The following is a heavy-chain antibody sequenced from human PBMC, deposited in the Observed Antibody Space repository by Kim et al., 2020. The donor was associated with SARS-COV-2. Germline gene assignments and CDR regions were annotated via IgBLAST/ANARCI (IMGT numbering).Heavy chain of an antibody. V-gene: IGHV4-34*01. D-gene: IGHD3-22*01. J-gene: IGHJ4*02. CDR3: ARGGYYYDSSGYDA. Sequence: SPSLKRRVTISVDTSENQFSLKRSSVTAADTAVYYCARGGYYYDSSGYDAWGQGTLVTVSS.